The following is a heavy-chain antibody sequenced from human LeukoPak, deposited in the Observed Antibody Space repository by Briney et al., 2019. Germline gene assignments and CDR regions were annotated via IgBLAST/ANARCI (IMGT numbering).Heavy chain of an antibody. CDR3: ARDNRDVTDAFDI. J-gene: IGHJ3*02. Sequence: GGSLRLSCAASGFMFDDYGMSWVRQAPGKGLEWVANIKQDGSEKDYVDSVKGRFTISRDNAQSSLYLQMNRLRAEDTAVYYCARDNRDVTDAFDIWGQGTLVTVSS. CDR1: GFMFDDYG. D-gene: IGHD3-10*01. CDR2: IKQDGSEK. V-gene: IGHV3-7*04.